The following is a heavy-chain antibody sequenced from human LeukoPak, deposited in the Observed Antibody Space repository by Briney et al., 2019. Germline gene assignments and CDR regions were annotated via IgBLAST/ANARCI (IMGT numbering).Heavy chain of an antibody. V-gene: IGHV3-15*07. CDR2: IKSKADGGTI. CDR3: CTGGWGLDY. J-gene: IGHJ4*02. Sequence: NSGGSLRLSCAGSGFTFSNAWMNWVRQAPGKGLEWVGRIKSKADGGTIEYPAPVKGRFTISRDDSKNTVHLQMNTLNTEDTAVYYCCTGGWGLDYWGQGTLVTVSS. D-gene: IGHD3-16*01. CDR1: GFTFSNAW.